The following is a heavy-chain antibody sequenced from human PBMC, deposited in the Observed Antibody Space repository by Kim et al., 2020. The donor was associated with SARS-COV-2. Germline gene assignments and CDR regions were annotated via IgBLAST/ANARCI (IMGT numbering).Heavy chain of an antibody. CDR3: ARAYHGAFDI. CDR2: ST. Sequence: STSYAASVKGRFTSSRDNAKNTLYLQMNSLRAEDTAVYYCARAYHGAFDIWGQGTMVTVSS. J-gene: IGHJ3*02. D-gene: IGHD2-2*01. V-gene: IGHV3-74*01.